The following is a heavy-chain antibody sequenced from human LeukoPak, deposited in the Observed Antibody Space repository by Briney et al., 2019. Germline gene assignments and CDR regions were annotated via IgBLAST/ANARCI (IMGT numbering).Heavy chain of an antibody. D-gene: IGHD3-22*01. Sequence: AGSLSLSCAASGFTFSSYSMNWVRQAPGKGLEWVSYISSSSGTIYYADSVKGRFTISRDNDENSLYLQMNSLRDEDTAVYYCARDLNLYDSSGYYPRWGQGTLVTVSS. CDR2: ISSSSGTI. J-gene: IGHJ4*02. CDR1: GFTFSSYS. V-gene: IGHV3-48*02. CDR3: ARDLNLYDSSGYYPR.